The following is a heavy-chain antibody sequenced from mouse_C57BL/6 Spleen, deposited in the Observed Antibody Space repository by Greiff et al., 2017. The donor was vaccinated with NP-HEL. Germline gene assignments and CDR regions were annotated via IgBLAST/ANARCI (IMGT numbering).Heavy chain of an antibody. CDR1: GYTFTDYY. D-gene: IGHD2-4*01. V-gene: IGHV1-19*01. J-gene: IGHJ3*01. CDR3: ARLGEYDYDGGFAY. CDR2: INPYNGGT. Sequence: EVQLQQSGPVLVKPGASVKMSCKASGYTFTDYYMNWVKQSHGKSLEWIGVINPYNGGTSYNQKFKGKATLTVDKSSSTAYMELNSLTSEDSAVYYCARLGEYDYDGGFAYWGQGTLVTVSA.